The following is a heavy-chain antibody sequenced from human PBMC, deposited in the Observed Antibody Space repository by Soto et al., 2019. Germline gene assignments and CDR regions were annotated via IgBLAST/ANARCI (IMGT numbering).Heavy chain of an antibody. V-gene: IGHV3-48*01. J-gene: IGHJ4*02. CDR1: GLTFSSYS. CDR3: AIDLFGYDWDDYLGFDY. Sequence: GGSLRLSCAASGLTFSSYSMNWVRQAPGKGLEWVSYISSSSSTIYYADSVKGRFTISRDNAKNSLYLQMNSLRAEDTAVYYCAIDLFGYDWDDYLGFDYWGQGTLVTVSS. D-gene: IGHD5-12*01. CDR2: ISSSSSTI.